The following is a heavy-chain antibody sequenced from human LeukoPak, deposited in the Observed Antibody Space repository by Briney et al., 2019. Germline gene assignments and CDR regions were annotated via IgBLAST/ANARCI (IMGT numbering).Heavy chain of an antibody. CDR3: ARRSGYPNYYYYYMDV. J-gene: IGHJ6*03. Sequence: PSETLSRTCTVSGGSISSYYWSWIRQPPGKGLEWIGYIYYSGSTNYNPSLKSRVTISVDTSKNQFSLKLSSVTAADTAVYYCARRSGYPNYYYYYMDVWGKGTTVTVSS. CDR2: IYYSGST. D-gene: IGHD5-12*01. CDR1: GGSISSYY. V-gene: IGHV4-59*01.